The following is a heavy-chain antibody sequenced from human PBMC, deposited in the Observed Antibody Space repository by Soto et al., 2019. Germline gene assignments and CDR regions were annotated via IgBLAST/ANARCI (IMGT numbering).Heavy chain of an antibody. D-gene: IGHD5-18*01. CDR2: IYPGDSYI. J-gene: IGHJ4*02. CDR1: GYSFISYW. Sequence: GESLKISCKGSGYSFISYWIGWVRQMPGKGLEWMGIIYPGDSYIRYSPSFQGQVTISADKSINTAYLQWSSLKASDTAMYYCARQPLYSYGQGPFDSWGQGTLVTVSS. V-gene: IGHV5-51*01. CDR3: ARQPLYSYGQGPFDS.